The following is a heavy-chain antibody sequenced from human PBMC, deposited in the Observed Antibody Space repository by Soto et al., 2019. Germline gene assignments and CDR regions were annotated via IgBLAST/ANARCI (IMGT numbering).Heavy chain of an antibody. CDR2: IYRSGTT. Sequence: ETLSLTCTVSGGSVSSGSYYWSWIRQPPGKGLEWIGYIYRSGTTNYNPSLKSRVTISVDTSKSQFSLKLTSVTAADTAVYYCARGEILYDGSRYQSCYIDYWGPGTLVTVSS. V-gene: IGHV4-61*01. J-gene: IGHJ4*02. CDR1: GGSVSSGSYY. D-gene: IGHD3-22*01. CDR3: ARGEILYDGSRYQSCYIDY.